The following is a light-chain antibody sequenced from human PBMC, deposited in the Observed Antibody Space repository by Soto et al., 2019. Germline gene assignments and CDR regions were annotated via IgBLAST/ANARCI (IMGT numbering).Light chain of an antibody. CDR1: QGISSW. J-gene: IGKJ4*01. V-gene: IGKV1D-12*01. CDR3: QQANSFPAT. CDR2: AAP. Sequence: DIQMTQSPSSVSASVGDRVTITCRASQGISSWLDWYQQKPGKAPKLLIYAAPSLQSGVPSRFSGSGSGTDFTLTISSLQPEDFATYYCQQANSFPATFGGGTKVEIK.